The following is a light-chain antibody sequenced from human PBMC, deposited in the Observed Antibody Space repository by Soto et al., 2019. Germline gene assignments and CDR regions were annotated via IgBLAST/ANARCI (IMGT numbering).Light chain of an antibody. J-gene: IGKJ2*01. CDR3: QQDYSTPPT. CDR1: QTLLYDSNNINY. Sequence: DIVMTQSPDSLAVSLGERATINCKSSQTLLYDSNNINYLAWYQQKPGQPPKLLFYWASTRASGVPDRFRGSGSGTDFTLTISSLQAEDGAVYYCQQDYSTPPTFGQGTKLEIK. CDR2: WAS. V-gene: IGKV4-1*01.